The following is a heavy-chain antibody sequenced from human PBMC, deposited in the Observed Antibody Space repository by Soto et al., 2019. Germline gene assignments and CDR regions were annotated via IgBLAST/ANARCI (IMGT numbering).Heavy chain of an antibody. V-gene: IGHV3-48*03. CDR1: GFTFSNYE. CDR2: IGTRGRPI. Sequence: EVQLVESGGGLVQPGGSLRLFCAASGFTFSNYEMNWVRQAPGKGLEWISYIGTRGRPIYYADSVQGRFTISRDNAGNSLYLQMNRLTAEDTAVYYCVRDPAIYSGRFDYGLDVWGQGTTVTVSS. D-gene: IGHD4-4*01. CDR3: VRDPAIYSGRFDYGLDV. J-gene: IGHJ6*02.